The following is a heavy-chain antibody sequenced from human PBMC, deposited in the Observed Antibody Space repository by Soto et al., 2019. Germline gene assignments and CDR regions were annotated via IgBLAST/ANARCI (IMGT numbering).Heavy chain of an antibody. CDR3: ARDHYYYYMYV. CDR2: IRSKAYGGTT. Sequence: PGGSLRLSCTASGFTFGDYAMSWFRQAPGKGLEWVGFIRSKAYGGTTEYAASVKGRFTISRDDSYSTAYLQMNSLRAEDTAVYYCARDHYYYYMYVWSKGTTVTVSS. V-gene: IGHV3-49*03. CDR1: GFTFGDYA. J-gene: IGHJ6*03.